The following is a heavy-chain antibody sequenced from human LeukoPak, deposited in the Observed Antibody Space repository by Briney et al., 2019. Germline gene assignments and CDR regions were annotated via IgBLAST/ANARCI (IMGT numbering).Heavy chain of an antibody. D-gene: IGHD2-2*01. Sequence: GGSLRLSCAASALTFDDYGMNWVRQAPVKGLEWVSDVNWNGGSPGYADSVKGRFTISRDNAKNSLYLQMNSLRAEDTALYYCARDRSCSTSSCPDAFDFWGQGTMVTVSS. CDR3: ARDRSCSTSSCPDAFDF. J-gene: IGHJ3*01. V-gene: IGHV3-20*04. CDR2: VNWNGGSP. CDR1: ALTFDDYG.